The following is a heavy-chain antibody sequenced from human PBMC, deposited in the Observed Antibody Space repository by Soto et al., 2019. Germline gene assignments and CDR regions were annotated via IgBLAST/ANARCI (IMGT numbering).Heavy chain of an antibody. J-gene: IGHJ4*02. CDR2: IIPIFGTA. D-gene: IGHD6-13*01. CDR1: GGTFSSYA. CDR3: AREQQQLVTPGYFDY. Sequence: GASVKVSCKASGGTFSSYAISWVRQAPGQGLEWMGGIIPIFGTANYAQKFQGRVTITADESTSTAYMELSSLRSEDTAVYYCAREQQQLVTPGYFDYWGQGTLVTVSS. V-gene: IGHV1-69*13.